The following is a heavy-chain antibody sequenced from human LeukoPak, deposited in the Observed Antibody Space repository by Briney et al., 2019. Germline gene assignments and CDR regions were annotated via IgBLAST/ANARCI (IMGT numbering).Heavy chain of an antibody. V-gene: IGHV5-51*01. Sequence: GESLKISCKGSGYSFTSYWIGWVRQMPGKGLEWMGIIYPGDSDTRYSPSFQSQVTISADKSITTAYLQWSGLKASDTAMYYCARRRGRDRGAFDIWGQGTMVTVSS. CDR1: GYSFTSYW. CDR3: ARRRGRDRGAFDI. J-gene: IGHJ3*02. CDR2: IYPGDSDT. D-gene: IGHD1-14*01.